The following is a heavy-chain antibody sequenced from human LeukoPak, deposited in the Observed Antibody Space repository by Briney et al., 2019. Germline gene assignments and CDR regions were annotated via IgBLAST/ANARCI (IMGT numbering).Heavy chain of an antibody. Sequence: SGGSLRLSCAASGFTFSSYEMNWVRQAPGKGLEWVSYISSSGSTIYYADSVEGRFTVSRNNAKNSMYLQMNSLRPEDTAVYYCARDYGGSSPFDYWGQGTLVTVSS. CDR3: ARDYGGSSPFDY. CDR2: ISSSGSTI. J-gene: IGHJ4*02. D-gene: IGHD4-23*01. V-gene: IGHV3-48*03. CDR1: GFTFSSYE.